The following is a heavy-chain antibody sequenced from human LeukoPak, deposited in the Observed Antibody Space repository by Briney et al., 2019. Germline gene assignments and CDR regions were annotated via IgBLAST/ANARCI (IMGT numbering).Heavy chain of an antibody. CDR1: GFTFSNAW. J-gene: IGHJ4*02. D-gene: IGHD3-10*01. V-gene: IGHV3-23*01. CDR2: ISGSGGST. CDR3: AKVVELLWFGELLQNFDY. Sequence: PGGSLRLSCAGSGFTFSNAWMSWVRQAPGKGLEWVSAISGSGGSTYYADSVKGRFTISRDNSKNTLYLQMNSLRAEDTAVYYCAKVVELLWFGELLQNFDYWGQGTLVTVSS.